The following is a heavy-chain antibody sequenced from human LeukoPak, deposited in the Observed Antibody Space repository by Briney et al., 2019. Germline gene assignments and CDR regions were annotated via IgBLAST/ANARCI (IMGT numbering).Heavy chain of an antibody. CDR3: ARPLYSSSWPFDY. J-gene: IGHJ4*02. Sequence: GGSLRLSCAASGFTVSSNYMSWVRQAPGKGLEWVSVIYSGDSTYYADSVKGRFTISRHNSKNTLYLQMNSLRAEDTAVYYCARPLYSSSWPFDYWGQGTLVTVSS. CDR1: GFTVSSNY. D-gene: IGHD6-13*01. CDR2: IYSGDST. V-gene: IGHV3-53*04.